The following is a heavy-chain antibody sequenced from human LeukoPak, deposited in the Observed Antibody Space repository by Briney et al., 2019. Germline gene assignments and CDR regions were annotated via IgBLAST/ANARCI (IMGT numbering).Heavy chain of an antibody. CDR2: IYAGGST. J-gene: IGHJ4*02. CDR3: ARGGATYGFILAF. Sequence: QPGGSLRLPCAASGFTFSSYWMSWVRQAPGKGLEWVSVIYAGGSTNYADYVKGRFTISRDNSKNTLYLQINSLRDEDTAVYYCARGGATYGFILAFWGQGTLVTVSS. D-gene: IGHD4-17*01. V-gene: IGHV3-53*01. CDR1: GFTFSSYW.